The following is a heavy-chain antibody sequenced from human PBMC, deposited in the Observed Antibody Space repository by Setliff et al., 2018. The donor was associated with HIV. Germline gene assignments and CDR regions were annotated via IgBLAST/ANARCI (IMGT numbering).Heavy chain of an antibody. Sequence: GESLKISCAASGFTFDDYTMHWVRQAPGKGLEWVSIISWDGGSTSYADSVKGRFTISRDNSKNTLYMQMNSLRSEDTAVYYCARGRGTVGYCSTTSCSDLDYWGQGTLVTVSS. CDR2: ISWDGGST. D-gene: IGHD2-2*01. CDR3: ARGRGTVGYCSTTSCSDLDY. J-gene: IGHJ4*02. CDR1: GFTFDDYT. V-gene: IGHV3-43*01.